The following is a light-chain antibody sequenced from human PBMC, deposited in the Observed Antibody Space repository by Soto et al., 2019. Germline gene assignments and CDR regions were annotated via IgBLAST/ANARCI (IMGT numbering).Light chain of an antibody. CDR3: QVWDSRTVV. J-gene: IGLJ2*01. CDR2: ADS. CDR1: NIGSKS. V-gene: IGLV3-21*02. Sequence: SYELTQPPSVSVAPGQTAKFTWGGNNIGSKSVHWYQKTPGQAPMLVVYADSDRPSGIPERFSGSNSGNTATLTISRAEAGDEADYYCQVWDSRTVVFGGGTKLTVL.